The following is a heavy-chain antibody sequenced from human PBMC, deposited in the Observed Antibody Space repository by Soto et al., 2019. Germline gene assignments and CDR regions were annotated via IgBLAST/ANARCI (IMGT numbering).Heavy chain of an antibody. CDR1: GGSISSSSYY. CDR2: IYYSGST. D-gene: IGHD2-15*01. Sequence: SETLSLTCTVSGGSISSSSYYWGWIRQPPGKGLEWIGSIYYSGSTYYNPSLKSRVTISVDTSKNQFSLKLSSVTAADTAVYYCARRGLHCSGGSCYHWFDPWGQGTLVTVS. CDR3: ARRGLHCSGGSCYHWFDP. V-gene: IGHV4-39*01. J-gene: IGHJ5*02.